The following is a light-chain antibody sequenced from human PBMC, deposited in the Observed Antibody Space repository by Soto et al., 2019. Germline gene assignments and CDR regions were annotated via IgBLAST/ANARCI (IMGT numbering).Light chain of an antibody. CDR3: QQRSNWIT. CDR1: QSISSW. V-gene: IGKV3-11*01. Sequence: SQSPAALSWSPGDRVTFHCRASQSISSWLAWYQQKPGQAPRLLIYDASNLETGIPPRFSGSGSGTDFTLTISSLEPEDFAVYYCQQRSNWITSGQGTLLAIK. CDR2: DAS. J-gene: IGKJ5*01.